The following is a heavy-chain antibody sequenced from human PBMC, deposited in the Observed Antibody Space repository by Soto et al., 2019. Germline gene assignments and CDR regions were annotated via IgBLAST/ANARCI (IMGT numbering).Heavy chain of an antibody. CDR2: LNWNSVTP. CDR1: GFNFGDYA. V-gene: IGHV3-9*01. D-gene: IGHD1-26*01. J-gene: IGHJ4*02. Sequence: LRLSCAASGFNFGDYAMHWVRQTPGQGLEWVSGLNWNSVTPGYGDSVKGRFSISRDDGKYALYLQMTSLRPEDTALYYCVKDISGAYSGPNYDAWGQGTLVTVSS. CDR3: VKDISGAYSGPNYDA.